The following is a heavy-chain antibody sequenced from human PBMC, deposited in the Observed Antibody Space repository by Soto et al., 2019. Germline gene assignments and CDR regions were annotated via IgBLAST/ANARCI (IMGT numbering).Heavy chain of an antibody. Sequence: QVQLVESGGGVVQPGRSLRLSCAASGFTFSSYGMHWVRQAPGKGLEWVAVISYDGSNKYYADSVKGRFTISRDNSKNTLYLQMNSLRAEDTAVYYCAKEGRLRATYYYYGMDVWGQGTTGTVSS. V-gene: IGHV3-30*18. CDR2: ISYDGSNK. D-gene: IGHD4-17*01. J-gene: IGHJ6*02. CDR1: GFTFSSYG. CDR3: AKEGRLRATYYYYGMDV.